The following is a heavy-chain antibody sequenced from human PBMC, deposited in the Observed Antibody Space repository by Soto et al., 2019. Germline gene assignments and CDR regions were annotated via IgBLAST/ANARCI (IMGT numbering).Heavy chain of an antibody. CDR2: ISSSSSYT. D-gene: IGHD1-26*01. V-gene: IGHV3-11*06. Sequence: QVQLVESGGGLVKPGGSLRLSCAASGFTFSDYYMSWIRQAPGKGLEWVSYISSSSSYTNYADSVKGRFTISRDNAKNSLYLQMNSLRAEDTAVYYCARRGRWELLGHYYYGMDVWGQGTTVTVSS. CDR1: GFTFSDYY. CDR3: ARRGRWELLGHYYYGMDV. J-gene: IGHJ6*02.